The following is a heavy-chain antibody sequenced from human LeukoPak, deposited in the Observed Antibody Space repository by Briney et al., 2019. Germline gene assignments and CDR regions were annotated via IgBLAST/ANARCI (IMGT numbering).Heavy chain of an antibody. V-gene: IGHV4-59*01. D-gene: IGHD5-18*01. CDR1: GGSISSYY. CDR3: ARAPIYSYNYFDY. J-gene: IGHJ4*02. CDR2: IYYSGST. Sequence: TSETLSLTCTASGGSISSYYWSWIRQPPGKGLEWIGYIYYSGSTNYNPSLKSRVTISVDTSKNQFSLKLSSVTAADTAVYYCARAPIYSYNYFDYWGQGTLVTVSS.